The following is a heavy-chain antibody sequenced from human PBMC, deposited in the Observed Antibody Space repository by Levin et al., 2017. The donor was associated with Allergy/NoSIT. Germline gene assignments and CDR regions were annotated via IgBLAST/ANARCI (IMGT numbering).Heavy chain of an antibody. CDR1: GFTFSSYG. J-gene: IGHJ4*02. D-gene: IGHD3-16*01. CDR2: ISYDGSNK. V-gene: IGHV3-30*18. Sequence: GESLKISCAASGFTFSSYGMHWVRQAPGKGLEWVAVISYDGSNKFYADSVKGRFTISRDNSKNTLYLQMNSLRSEDTAVYFCAKGDVSMIMFGGALDYWGQGTLVTVSS. CDR3: AKGDVSMIMFGGALDY.